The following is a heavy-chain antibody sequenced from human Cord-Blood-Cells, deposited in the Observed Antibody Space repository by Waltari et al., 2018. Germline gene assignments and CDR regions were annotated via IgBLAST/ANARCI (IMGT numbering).Heavy chain of an antibody. D-gene: IGHD6-13*01. CDR3: ARGIAAAGTPSLDY. V-gene: IGHV4-30-2*01. J-gene: IGHJ4*02. Sequence: QLQLQESGSGLVKPSQTLSLTCAVSGGSISSGGYSWSLIRQPPGKGLEWIGYIYHSGSTYYNPSLKSRVTISVDRSKNQFSLKLSSVTAADTAVYYCARGIAAAGTPSLDYWGQGTLVTVSS. CDR2: IYHSGST. CDR1: GGSISSGGYS.